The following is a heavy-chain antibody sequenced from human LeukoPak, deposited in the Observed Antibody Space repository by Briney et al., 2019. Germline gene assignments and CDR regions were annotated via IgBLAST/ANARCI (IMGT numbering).Heavy chain of an antibody. V-gene: IGHV3-21*01. Sequence: GGSLRLSCAASGFTFSSYSMNWVRQAPGKGLEWVSSISSSSSYIYYADSVKGRSTISRDNAKNSLYLQMNSLRAEDTAVYYCARDVWFGGKTKYYFDYWGQGTLVTVSS. CDR1: GFTFSSYS. CDR2: ISSSSSYI. J-gene: IGHJ4*02. D-gene: IGHD3-10*01. CDR3: ARDVWFGGKTKYYFDY.